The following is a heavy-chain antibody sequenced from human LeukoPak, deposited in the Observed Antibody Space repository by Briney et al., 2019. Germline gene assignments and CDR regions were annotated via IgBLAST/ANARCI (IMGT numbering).Heavy chain of an antibody. D-gene: IGHD6-13*01. CDR3: ARASRVGSWPNWFDP. CDR1: GGTFSTYA. Sequence: GASVKVSCKASGGTFSTYAISWVRQAPGQGLEWMGRIIPILGIANYAQKFQGRVTITADKSTSTAYMELSSLRSEDTAMYYCARASRVGSWPNWFDPWGQGTLVTVSS. V-gene: IGHV1-69*04. CDR2: IIPILGIA. J-gene: IGHJ5*02.